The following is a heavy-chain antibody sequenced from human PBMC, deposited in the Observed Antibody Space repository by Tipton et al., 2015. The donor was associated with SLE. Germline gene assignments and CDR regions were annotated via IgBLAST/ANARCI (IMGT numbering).Heavy chain of an antibody. D-gene: IGHD3-10*01. Sequence: QSGPEVKKPGASVKVSCKASGYTFTSYGISWVRQAPGQGLEWMGWISAYNGNTNYAQKLQGRVTMTTDTSTSTAYMELRSLRSDDTAVYYCARDQQSRFAPGSPGAFDIWGQGTMVTVSS. V-gene: IGHV1-18*01. CDR2: ISAYNGNT. CDR3: ARDQQSRFAPGSPGAFDI. J-gene: IGHJ3*02. CDR1: GYTFTSYG.